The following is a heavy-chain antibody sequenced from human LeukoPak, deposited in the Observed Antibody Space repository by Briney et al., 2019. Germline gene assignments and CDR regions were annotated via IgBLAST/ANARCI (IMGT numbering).Heavy chain of an antibody. D-gene: IGHD5-18*01. Sequence: ASVKVSCKASGYTFTSYDINWVRQATGQGLEWMGIINPSGGSTSYAQKFQGRVTMTRDMSTSTVYMELSSLRSEDTAVYYCARDQDRYSYGYWVFDYWGQGTLVTVSS. CDR1: GYTFTSYD. J-gene: IGHJ4*02. CDR2: INPSGGST. CDR3: ARDQDRYSYGYWVFDY. V-gene: IGHV1-46*01.